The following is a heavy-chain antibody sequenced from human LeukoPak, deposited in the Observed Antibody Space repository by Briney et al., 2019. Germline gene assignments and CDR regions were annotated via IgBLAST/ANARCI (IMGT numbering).Heavy chain of an antibody. Sequence: PGGSLRLSCAAPGFTFSSYGMHWVRQAPGKGLEWVAFIRYDGSNKYYADSVKGRFTISRDNSKNTLYLQMNSLRAEDTAVYYCAKDSESATPYYYDSSGYYLWGQGTLVTVSS. CDR3: AKDSESATPYYYDSSGYYL. J-gene: IGHJ5*02. D-gene: IGHD3-22*01. CDR1: GFTFSSYG. V-gene: IGHV3-30*02. CDR2: IRYDGSNK.